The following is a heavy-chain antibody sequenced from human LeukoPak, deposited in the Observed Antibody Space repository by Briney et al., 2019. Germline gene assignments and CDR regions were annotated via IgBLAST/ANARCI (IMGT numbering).Heavy chain of an antibody. CDR2: INYSGST. CDR3: ARAPGSTVTTTYRYYYYGMDV. D-gene: IGHD4-17*01. V-gene: IGHV4-31*03. J-gene: IGHJ6*02. CDR1: GGSISSGGYY. Sequence: SQTLSLTCTVSGGSISSGGYYWSCIRQHPGKGLESIGYINYSGSTYYNPSLKSRVTISVDTPKNQYSLKLSSVTAADTAVYYCARAPGSTVTTTYRYYYYGMDVWGQGTRVTVSS.